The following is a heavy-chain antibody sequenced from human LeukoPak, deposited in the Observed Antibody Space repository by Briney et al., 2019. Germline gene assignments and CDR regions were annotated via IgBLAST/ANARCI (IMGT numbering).Heavy chain of an antibody. CDR2: INPNSGGT. D-gene: IGHD3-22*01. Sequence: WASVKVSCKASGYTFTGYYMHWVRQAPGQGLEWMGWINPNSGGTNYAQKFQGRVTMTRDTSISTAYMELSRLRSDDTAVYYCARNWAYYYDSSAEGYFDYWGQGTLVTVSS. CDR3: ARNWAYYYDSSAEGYFDY. CDR1: GYTFTGYY. J-gene: IGHJ4*02. V-gene: IGHV1-2*02.